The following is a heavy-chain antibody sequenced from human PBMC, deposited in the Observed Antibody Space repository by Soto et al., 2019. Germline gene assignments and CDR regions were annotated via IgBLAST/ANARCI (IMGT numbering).Heavy chain of an antibody. Sequence: QVQLVQSGAEVKKPGASVKVSCKASGYTFTSDGISWVRQAPGQGLEWMGWISAYNGNTNYAQTLQGRVTMTTDTSTRIAYMEMRSLISDYTAVYYCARDWGVVVAPHLDYWGQGTLVTVSS. V-gene: IGHV1-18*01. CDR3: ARDWGVVVAPHLDY. D-gene: IGHD2-15*01. CDR1: GYTFTSDG. J-gene: IGHJ4*02. CDR2: ISAYNGNT.